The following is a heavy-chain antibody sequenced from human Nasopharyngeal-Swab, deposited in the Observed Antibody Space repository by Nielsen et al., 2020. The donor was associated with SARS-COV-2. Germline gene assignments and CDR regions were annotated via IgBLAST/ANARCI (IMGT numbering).Heavy chain of an antibody. CDR3: ARAWWLRGYFDY. CDR1: VFTFSSYS. D-gene: IGHD5-12*01. Sequence: GESLKISCAASVFTFSSYSMNWVRQAPGKGLEWVSYISSSSTIYYADSVKGRFTISRDNAKNSLYLQMNSLRDEDTAVYYCARAWWLRGYFDYWGQGTLVTVSS. V-gene: IGHV3-48*02. J-gene: IGHJ4*02. CDR2: ISSSSTI.